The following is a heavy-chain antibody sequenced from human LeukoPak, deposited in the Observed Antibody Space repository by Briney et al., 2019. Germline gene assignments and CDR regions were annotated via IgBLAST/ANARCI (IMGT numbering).Heavy chain of an antibody. D-gene: IGHD2-2*01. V-gene: IGHV4-31*03. CDR3: ARDLRSTSWAYYFDY. J-gene: IGHJ4*02. CDR2: IHHSGST. Sequence: SETLSLTCTVSGGSISSGNYYWSWIRQHPGKGLEWIGYIHHSGSTYYNPSLKSRVIISVDTSKNQFSLKLNSVTAADTAVYYCARDLRSTSWAYYFDYWGQGTLVTVSS. CDR1: GGSISSGNYY.